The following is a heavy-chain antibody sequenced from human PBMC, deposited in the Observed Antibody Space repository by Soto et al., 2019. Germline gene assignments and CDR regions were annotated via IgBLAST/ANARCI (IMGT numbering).Heavy chain of an antibody. CDR2: IYYSGST. D-gene: IGHD1-1*01. V-gene: IGHV4-59*01. Sequence: SETLSLTCTVSGGSISSYYWSWIRQPPGKGLEWIGYIYYSGSTNYNPSLKSRVTISVDTSKNQFSLKMSSVTAADTAVYYCARLATRYYIDYWGQATLVTVSS. J-gene: IGHJ4*02. CDR1: GGSISSYY. CDR3: ARLATRYYIDY.